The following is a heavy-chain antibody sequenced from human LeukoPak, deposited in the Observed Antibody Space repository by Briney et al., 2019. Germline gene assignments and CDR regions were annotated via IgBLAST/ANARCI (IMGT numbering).Heavy chain of an antibody. V-gene: IGHV1-2*04. CDR3: ARAVGYSYGLSPKDAFDI. Sequence: ASVKVSCKASGYTFTGYYMHWVRQAPGQGLEWMGWINPNSGGTNYAQKFQGWVTMTRDTSISTAYMELSRLRSDDTAVYYCARAVGYSYGLSPKDAFDIWGQGTMVTVSS. CDR1: GYTFTGYY. D-gene: IGHD5-18*01. J-gene: IGHJ3*02. CDR2: INPNSGGT.